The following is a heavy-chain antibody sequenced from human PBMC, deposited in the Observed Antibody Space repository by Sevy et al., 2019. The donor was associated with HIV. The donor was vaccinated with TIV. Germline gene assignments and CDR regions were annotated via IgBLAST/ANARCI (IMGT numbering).Heavy chain of an antibody. Sequence: GGSLRLSCAASGFTFSYYDMHWVRQPTGEGLEWVSGFGIAGDTYYSDSVKGRFTISRENAKNSLYLQMNSLRAGDTAVYYCARKSVSYSHFDYWGQGTLVTVSS. V-gene: IGHV3-13*01. CDR1: GFTFSYYD. CDR3: ARKSVSYSHFDY. J-gene: IGHJ4*02. CDR2: FGIAGDT. D-gene: IGHD1-26*01.